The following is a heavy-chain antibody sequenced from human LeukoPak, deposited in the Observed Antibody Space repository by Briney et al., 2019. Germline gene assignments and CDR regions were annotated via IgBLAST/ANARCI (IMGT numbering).Heavy chain of an antibody. D-gene: IGHD2-8*01. J-gene: IGHJ4*02. CDR3: ARRDCTTGACRLDD. CDR1: GHTFTNDE. Sequence: ASVKVSCKASGHTFTNDEIHWVRQATGQGLEWMGWMNPSSGNTGYAQKFQGRLTMTRNTSISTAYMDLSSLRSDDTAVYYCARRDCTTGACRLDDWGQGTRVSVSP. V-gene: IGHV1-8*01. CDR2: MNPSSGNT.